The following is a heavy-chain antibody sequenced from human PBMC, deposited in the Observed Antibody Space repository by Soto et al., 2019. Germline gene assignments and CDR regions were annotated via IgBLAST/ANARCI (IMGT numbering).Heavy chain of an antibody. D-gene: IGHD7-27*01. CDR1: GYNFTTYG. Sequence: QVQLLQSGAEVKKPGASVKVSCKASGYNFTTYGITWVRQAPGQGLEWLGGISTYNGNTDYAQNLQDRVTMTTVTSTSTAYLEVRSLTSDDTAVYFCARGLGTNGLDVWGQGTTVTVSS. CDR2: ISTYNGNT. V-gene: IGHV1-18*04. CDR3: ARGLGTNGLDV. J-gene: IGHJ6*02.